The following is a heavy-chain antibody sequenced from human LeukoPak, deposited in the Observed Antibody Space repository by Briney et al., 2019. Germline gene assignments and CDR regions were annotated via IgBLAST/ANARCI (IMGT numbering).Heavy chain of an antibody. CDR3: ARERTKIAAATQPSPNGYFDY. V-gene: IGHV1-46*01. CDR2: INPSGGST. CDR1: GYTFTSYY. Sequence: GASVKVSCKASGYTFTSYYMHWVRQAPGQGLEWMGIINPSGGSTSYAQKFQGRVTMTRDTSTSTVYMELSSLRSEDTAVYYCARERTKIAAATQPSPNGYFDYWGQGTLVTVSS. J-gene: IGHJ4*02. D-gene: IGHD6-13*01.